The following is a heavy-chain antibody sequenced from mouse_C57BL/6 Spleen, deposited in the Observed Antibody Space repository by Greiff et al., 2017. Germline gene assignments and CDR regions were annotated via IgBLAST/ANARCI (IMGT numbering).Heavy chain of an antibody. V-gene: IGHV1-64*01. CDR2: IHPNSGST. D-gene: IGHD1-1*01. CDR3: ARSLDYYGSSYGY. J-gene: IGHJ2*01. CDR1: GYTFTSYW. Sequence: QVQLQQSGAELVKPGASVKLSCKASGYTFTSYWMHWVKQRPGQGLEWIGMIHPNSGSTNYNEKFKSKATLTVDKSSSTAYMQLSSLTSEDSAVYYCARSLDYYGSSYGYWGQGTTLTVSS.